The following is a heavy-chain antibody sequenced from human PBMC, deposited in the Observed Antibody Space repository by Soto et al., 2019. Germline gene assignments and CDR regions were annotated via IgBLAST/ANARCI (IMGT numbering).Heavy chain of an antibody. J-gene: IGHJ5*02. Sequence: QVPLVESGGGVVQPGRSLRLSSAASGFTFSSYAMHWVRQAPGKGLAGVAVISYDGSNKYYADSVKGRFTISRDNSTTTLYLEMNSPSAEDTAVYYCARGIGLVVTARPVDPWGQGTMVTVST. CDR3: ARGIGLVVTARPVDP. CDR2: ISYDGSNK. D-gene: IGHD2-21*02. V-gene: IGHV3-30-3*01. CDR1: GFTFSSYA.